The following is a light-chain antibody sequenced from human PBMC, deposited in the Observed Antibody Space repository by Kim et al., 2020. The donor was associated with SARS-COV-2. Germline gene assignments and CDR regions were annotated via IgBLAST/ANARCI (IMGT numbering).Light chain of an antibody. J-gene: IGLJ1*01. V-gene: IGLV2-14*01. CDR3: SSLTSSITYV. Sequence: QSALTQPASVSGSPGQSITISCTGTSSDVGGYNHVSWYQQHPGKAPKLMIYDVSKWPSGFSNRFSGSKSGNTASLTISWLQAEDEADYYCSSLTSSITYVFGTGTKVTVL. CDR1: SSDVGGYNH. CDR2: DVS.